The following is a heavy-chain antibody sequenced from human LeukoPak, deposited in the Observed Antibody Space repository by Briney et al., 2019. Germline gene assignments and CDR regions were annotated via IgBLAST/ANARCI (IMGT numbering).Heavy chain of an antibody. Sequence: SETLSLTCTVSGGSISSYYWSWIRQPPGKGLEWIGYIYYSGSTNYNPSLKSRVTISVDTSKNQFSLKLSSVTAEDTAVYYCARDRVVPAAMDAFDIWGQGTMVTVSS. CDR3: ARDRVVPAAMDAFDI. CDR2: IYYSGST. J-gene: IGHJ3*02. D-gene: IGHD2-2*01. CDR1: GGSISSYY. V-gene: IGHV4-59*01.